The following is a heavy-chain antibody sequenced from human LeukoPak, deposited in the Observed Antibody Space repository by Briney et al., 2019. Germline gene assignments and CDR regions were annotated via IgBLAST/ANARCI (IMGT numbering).Heavy chain of an antibody. CDR2: INAGNGNT. D-gene: IGHD1-14*01. CDR3: ASSPVTLWDRPPEPVGYFDY. J-gene: IGHJ4*02. V-gene: IGHV1-3*01. Sequence: GASVKVSCKASGYTFTSYAMHWVRQAPGQRLEWKGWINAGNGNTKYSQKFQGRVTITRDTSASTAYMELSSLRSEDTAVYYCASSPVTLWDRPPEPVGYFDYWGQGTLVTVSS. CDR1: GYTFTSYA.